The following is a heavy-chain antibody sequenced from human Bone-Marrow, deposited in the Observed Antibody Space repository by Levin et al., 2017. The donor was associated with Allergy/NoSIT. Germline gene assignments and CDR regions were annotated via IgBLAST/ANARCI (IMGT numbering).Heavy chain of an antibody. Sequence: GGSLRLSCTASGFTFGDYAMSWFRQAPGKGLEWVGFIRSKAYGGTTEYAASVKGRFTISRDDSKSFAYLQMNSLKTEDTAVYYCTRERRVAVAYDYWGQGTLVTVSS. D-gene: IGHD6-19*01. CDR2: IRSKAYGGTT. CDR1: GFTFGDYA. CDR3: TRERRVAVAYDY. V-gene: IGHV3-49*03. J-gene: IGHJ4*02.